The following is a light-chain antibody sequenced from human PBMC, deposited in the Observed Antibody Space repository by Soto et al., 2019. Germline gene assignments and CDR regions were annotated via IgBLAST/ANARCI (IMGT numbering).Light chain of an antibody. CDR1: QSISVH. V-gene: IGKV1-39*01. Sequence: DIQMTQSTSSLSASVGDTVTITCRASQSISVHLNWYQQKPGKVPKLLIYAASNLQSGVPSSFSGSGSETDFALTITSLQPEDFATYYCQQSYITPYTCGQGTKLQIK. CDR3: QQSYITPYT. J-gene: IGKJ2*01. CDR2: AAS.